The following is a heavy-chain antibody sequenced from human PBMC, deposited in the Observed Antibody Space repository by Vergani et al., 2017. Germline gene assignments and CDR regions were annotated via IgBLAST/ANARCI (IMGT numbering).Heavy chain of an antibody. CDR3: AGVRVPFGYSYVSWFDP. J-gene: IGHJ5*02. Sequence: QVQLVESGGGVVQPGRSLRLSCAASGFTFSSYGMHWVRQAPGKGLEWVAVIWYDGSNKYYADSVKGRFTISRDNSKNTLYLQMNSLRAEDTAVYYCAGVRVPFGYSYVSWFDPWGQGTLVTVSS. CDR2: IWYDGSNK. V-gene: IGHV3-33*01. CDR1: GFTFSSYG. D-gene: IGHD5-18*01.